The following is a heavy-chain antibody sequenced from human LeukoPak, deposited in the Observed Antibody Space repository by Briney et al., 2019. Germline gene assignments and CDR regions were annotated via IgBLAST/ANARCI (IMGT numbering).Heavy chain of an antibody. J-gene: IGHJ4*02. CDR3: ARNHYGSVDY. V-gene: IGHV3-74*01. CDR2: VNGDGSAT. D-gene: IGHD3-10*01. CDR1: GFTFSNYW. Sequence: GGSLRLSCAASGFTFSNYWMHWVRQAPGKGLVWVSRVNGDGSATIYADSVKGRFTISRDNAKNTLYLQMNSLRPEDTAVYYCARNHYGSVDYWGQGTLVTVSS.